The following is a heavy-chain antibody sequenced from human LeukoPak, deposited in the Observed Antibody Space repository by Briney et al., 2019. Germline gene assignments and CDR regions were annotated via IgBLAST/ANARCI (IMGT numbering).Heavy chain of an antibody. CDR3: ARDVVVAATPEAWNY. CDR1: GYTFTSYG. CDR2: ISAYNGNT. Sequence: ASVTVSCKASGYTFTSYGISWVRQAPGQGLEWMGWISAYNGNTNYAQKLQGRVTMTTDTSTSTAYMELRSLRSDDTAVYYCARDVVVAATPEAWNYWGQGTLVTVSS. D-gene: IGHD2-15*01. J-gene: IGHJ4*02. V-gene: IGHV1-18*01.